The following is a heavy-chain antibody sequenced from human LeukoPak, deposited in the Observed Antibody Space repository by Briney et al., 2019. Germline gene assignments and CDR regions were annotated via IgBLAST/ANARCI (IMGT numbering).Heavy chain of an antibody. J-gene: IGHJ4*02. CDR1: GFSFSNYG. CDR3: ARSNNGGWGYCDY. V-gene: IGHV3-33*01. CDR2: IWYDGSNK. D-gene: IGHD3-16*01. Sequence: GRPLRLSCAASGFSFSNYGMHWVRQAPGKGLEWVAVIWYDGSNKYYADSVKGRFTISRDNSKNTLYVQMSSLRAEDTAVYYCARSNNGGWGYCDYWGQGSLVTVSS.